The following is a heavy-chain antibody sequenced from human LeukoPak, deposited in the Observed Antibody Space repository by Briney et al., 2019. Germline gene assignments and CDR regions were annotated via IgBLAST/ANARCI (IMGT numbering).Heavy chain of an antibody. CDR3: ARDMRAYYDFWSGYAVGAFDI. D-gene: IGHD3-3*01. CDR2: IYYSGST. CDR1: GGSISSSSYY. J-gene: IGHJ3*02. Sequence: PSETLSLTCTVSGGSISSSSYYWGWIRQPPGKGLEWIGSIYYSGSTYYNPSLKSRVTISVDTSKNQFSLKLSSVTAADTAVYYCARDMRAYYDFWSGYAVGAFDIWGQGTMVTVSS. V-gene: IGHV4-39*07.